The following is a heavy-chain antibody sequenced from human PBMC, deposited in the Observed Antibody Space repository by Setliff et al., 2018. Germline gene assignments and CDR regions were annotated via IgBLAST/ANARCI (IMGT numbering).Heavy chain of an antibody. CDR3: ARRDEYLQFREFFDF. CDR1: GGSISSMSYY. Sequence: SETLSLTCTVSGGSISSMSYYWGWIRQPPGKGLEWIGSIYHSGSSYYNSSLRSRVTISIDMSRNEFSLELRSMTAADTAMYYCARRDEYLQFREFFDFWGQGILVTVSS. V-gene: IGHV4-39*01. CDR2: IYHSGSS. D-gene: IGHD3-10*01. J-gene: IGHJ4*02.